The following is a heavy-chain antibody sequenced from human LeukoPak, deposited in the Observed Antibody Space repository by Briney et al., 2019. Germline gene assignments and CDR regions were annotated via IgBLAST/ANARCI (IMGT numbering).Heavy chain of an antibody. CDR1: GGSISSFY. Sequence: SETLSLTCTVSGGSISSFYWSWIRQPPGKGLEWIGYIYYSGSTKYNPSLKSRLTISADTSKNQFSLTLTSVTAADTAVYYCARDRSVGVLPAPPFDFWGQGTLVTVSS. CDR2: IYYSGST. V-gene: IGHV4-59*12. D-gene: IGHD6-6*01. J-gene: IGHJ4*02. CDR3: ARDRSVGVLPAPPFDF.